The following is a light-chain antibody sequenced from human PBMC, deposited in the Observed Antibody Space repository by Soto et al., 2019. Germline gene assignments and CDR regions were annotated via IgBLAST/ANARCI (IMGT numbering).Light chain of an antibody. V-gene: IGKV1-5*03. CDR1: QSISTW. Sequence: DIQMTQSPSTLSASVGDRVTITCRASQSISTWLAWYQQKPGKAPKLLIYKASALESGVPSRFSGSGSGTEFTLSISSLRPDDSATYYCQQYNSYPYTFGQGTKLEI. J-gene: IGKJ2*01. CDR2: KAS. CDR3: QQYNSYPYT.